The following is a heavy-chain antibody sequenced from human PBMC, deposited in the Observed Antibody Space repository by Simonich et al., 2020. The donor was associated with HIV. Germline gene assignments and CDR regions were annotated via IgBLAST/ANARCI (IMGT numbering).Heavy chain of an antibody. CDR2: INQSGST. D-gene: IGHD6-13*01. J-gene: IGHJ1*01. Sequence: QVQLQQWGAGLLKPSETLSLTCAVYGGSLSGYYWSWICQPPGKGREWSGVINQSGSTNYNPSLKSRITISVDTSKNQFSLKLSSVTAADTAVYYCARLTAGGLGEYFQHWGQGTLVTVSS. CDR3: ARLTAGGLGEYFQH. V-gene: IGHV4-34*01. CDR1: GGSLSGYY.